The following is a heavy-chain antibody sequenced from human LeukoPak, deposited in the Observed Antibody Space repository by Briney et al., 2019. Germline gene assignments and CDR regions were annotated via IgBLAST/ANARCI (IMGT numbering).Heavy chain of an antibody. CDR2: IIPIFGTA. Sequence: VAAVKVCCKASGGTFSSYAISWVRQAPGQGLEWMGGIIPIFGTANYAQKVQGRVTITADESTSTAYMELSSLRSEDTAVYYCARNRHAIVSYYYYYMDVWGKGTTVTVSS. CDR3: ARNRHAIVSYYYYYMDV. D-gene: IGHD2-21*01. CDR1: GGTFSSYA. J-gene: IGHJ6*03. V-gene: IGHV1-69*13.